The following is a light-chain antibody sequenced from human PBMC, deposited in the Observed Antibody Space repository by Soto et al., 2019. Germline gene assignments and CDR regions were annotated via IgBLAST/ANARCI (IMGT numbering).Light chain of an antibody. Sequence: EIVLTQSPVTLSLSPGERATLSCRASQDVDSNFLAWYQQRPGQAPRLLIYGSSRRATGIPDSFSGSGSGTDFTLTISRVGPEDIAVYFCHQYYSSITFGGGTKVEIK. J-gene: IGKJ4*01. CDR2: GSS. CDR1: QDVDSNF. V-gene: IGKV3-20*01. CDR3: HQYYSSIT.